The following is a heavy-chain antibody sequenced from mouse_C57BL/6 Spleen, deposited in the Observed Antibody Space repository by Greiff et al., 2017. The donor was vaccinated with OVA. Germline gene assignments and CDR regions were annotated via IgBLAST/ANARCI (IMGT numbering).Heavy chain of an antibody. CDR3: ARAFIYYGYDRGNAMDY. CDR1: GYTFTSYW. V-gene: IGHV1-55*01. CDR2: SYPGSGST. D-gene: IGHD2-2*01. Sequence: QVQLQQPGAELVKPGASVKMSCKASGYTFTSYWITWVKQRPGQGFEWIGDSYPGSGSTNYNEKFKSKATLTVSKSSSTAYMQLSSLTSEDYAVYYCARAFIYYGYDRGNAMDYWGQGTSVTVSS. J-gene: IGHJ4*01.